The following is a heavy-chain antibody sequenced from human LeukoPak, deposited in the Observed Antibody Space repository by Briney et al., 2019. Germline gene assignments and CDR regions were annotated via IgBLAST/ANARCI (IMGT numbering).Heavy chain of an antibody. CDR3: ARLLGSGYYTFDY. D-gene: IGHD3-22*01. CDR2: IYYSGST. J-gene: IGHJ4*02. Sequence: SETLSLTCTVSGGSISSSSYYWGWIRQPPGKGLEWIGSIYYSGSTFYNPSLKSRVTISVDTSKNQFSLKRSSVTAADTAVYYCARLLGSGYYTFDYWGQGTLVTVSS. CDR1: GGSISSSSYY. V-gene: IGHV4-39*01.